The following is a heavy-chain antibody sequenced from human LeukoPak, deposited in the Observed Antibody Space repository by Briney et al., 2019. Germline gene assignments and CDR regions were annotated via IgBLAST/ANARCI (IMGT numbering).Heavy chain of an antibody. CDR3: AAYYYDSSPKAV. V-gene: IGHV3-48*03. CDR2: ISNSGSER. Sequence: GGALRLSCAASGDAFSTCEMNWVRQALGKGLEWVSYISNSGSERYYAGSVKGRFTLSRDNAKNSLYLQMNSLRAEDTAVYYCAAYYYDSSPKAVWGQGTMVTVSS. CDR1: GDAFSTCE. D-gene: IGHD3-22*01. J-gene: IGHJ3*01.